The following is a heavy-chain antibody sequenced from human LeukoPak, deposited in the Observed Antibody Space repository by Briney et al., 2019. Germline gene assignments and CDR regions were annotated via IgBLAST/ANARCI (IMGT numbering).Heavy chain of an antibody. CDR3: ASGDYYDSSGYYYGGSLDY. CDR1: GGTFSSYT. J-gene: IGHJ4*02. D-gene: IGHD3-22*01. CDR2: IIPILGIA. Sequence: VASVKVSCKASGGTFSSYTISWVRQAPGQGLEWMGRIIPILGIANYAQKFQGRVTITGDKSTSTAYMELSSLRSEDTAVYYCASGDYYDSSGYYYGGSLDYWGQGTLVTVSS. V-gene: IGHV1-69*02.